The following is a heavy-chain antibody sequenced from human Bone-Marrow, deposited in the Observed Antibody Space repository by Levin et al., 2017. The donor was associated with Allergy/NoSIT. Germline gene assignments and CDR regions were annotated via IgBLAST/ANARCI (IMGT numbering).Heavy chain of an antibody. CDR2: IYWDDDK. D-gene: IGHD1-7*01. Sequence: NGSGPTLVKPTQTLTLTCTFSGFSLSTSGVGVGWIRQPPGEALEWLALIYWDDDKRYSPSLRSRLTITKDTSKNQVVLTMTNMDPVDTATYYCAHRLTRYTWSYVTWDYWGQGTLVTVSS. CDR3: AHRLTRYTWSYVTWDY. V-gene: IGHV2-5*02. J-gene: IGHJ4*02. CDR1: GFSLSTSGVG.